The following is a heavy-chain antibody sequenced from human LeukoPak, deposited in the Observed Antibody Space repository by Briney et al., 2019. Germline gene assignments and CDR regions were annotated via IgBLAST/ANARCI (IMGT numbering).Heavy chain of an antibody. CDR3: ARVKRTYSSGWPYYYYMDV. Sequence: ASVKVSCKASRYTFTSYYMHWVRQAPGQGLEWMGWINPNSGGTNYAQKFQGRVTMTRDTSISTAYMELSRLRSDDTAVYYCARVKRTYSSGWPYYYYMDVWGKGTTVTVSS. J-gene: IGHJ6*03. CDR1: RYTFTSYY. D-gene: IGHD6-19*01. V-gene: IGHV1-2*02. CDR2: INPNSGGT.